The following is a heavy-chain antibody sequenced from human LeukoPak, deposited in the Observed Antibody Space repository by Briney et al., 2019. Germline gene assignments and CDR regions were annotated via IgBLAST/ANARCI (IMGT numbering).Heavy chain of an antibody. V-gene: IGHV3-23*01. Sequence: GGSLRLSCAASGFTFTSSAMHWFRQASGKGLEWVSSISGSAGTTYYADSVQGRFTISRDNSKNTLYLQMNSLRAEDTAVYYCAKSQAALLEYCDSSNWLDPWGQGTLVTVSS. CDR1: GFTFTSSA. J-gene: IGHJ5*02. D-gene: IGHD2/OR15-2a*01. CDR3: AKSQAALLEYCDSSNWLDP. CDR2: ISGSAGTT.